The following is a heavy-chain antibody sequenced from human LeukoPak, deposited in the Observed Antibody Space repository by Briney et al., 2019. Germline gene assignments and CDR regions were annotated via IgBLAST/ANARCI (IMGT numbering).Heavy chain of an antibody. V-gene: IGHV4-39*01. Sequence: SETLSLTCAVSGYSISSSSYYWGWIRQPPGKGLEWIGSIYYSGSTYYNPSLKSRVTISVDTSKNQFSLKLRSVTAADTAVYYCASIVGATPFYYYYYMDVWGKGTTVTVSS. D-gene: IGHD1-26*01. J-gene: IGHJ6*03. CDR2: IYYSGST. CDR3: ASIVGATPFYYYYYMDV. CDR1: GYSISSSSYY.